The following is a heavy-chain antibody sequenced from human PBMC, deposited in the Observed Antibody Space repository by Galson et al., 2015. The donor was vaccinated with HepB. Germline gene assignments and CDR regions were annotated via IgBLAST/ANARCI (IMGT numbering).Heavy chain of an antibody. CDR2: ISHDGSSK. CDR3: ARGWDYDY. V-gene: IGHV3-30*03. Sequence: SLRLSCAASGFTFSSYGMHWVRQAPGKGLEWVAVISHDGSSKYYTDSVKGRFTISRDNSKNTLYLQLNTLRSEDTAVYYCARGWDYDYWGQGTLVTVSS. D-gene: IGHD6-13*01. J-gene: IGHJ4*02. CDR1: GFTFSSYG.